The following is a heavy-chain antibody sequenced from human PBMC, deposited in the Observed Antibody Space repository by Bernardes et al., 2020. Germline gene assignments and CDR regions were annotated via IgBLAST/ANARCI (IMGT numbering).Heavy chain of an antibody. J-gene: IGHJ3*02. CDR2: INPNSGGT. CDR1: GYTFTGYY. V-gene: IGHV1-2*04. CDR3: ARAPRYYYDRADAFDI. D-gene: IGHD3-22*01. Sequence: ASVKVSCKASGYTFTGYYMHWVRQAPGQGLEWMGWINPNSGGTNYAQKFQGWVTMTRDTSISTAYMELSRLRSDDTAVYYCARAPRYYYDRADAFDIWGQGTMVTVSS.